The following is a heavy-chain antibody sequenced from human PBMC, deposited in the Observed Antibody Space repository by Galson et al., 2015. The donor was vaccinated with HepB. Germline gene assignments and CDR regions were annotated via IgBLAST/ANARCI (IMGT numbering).Heavy chain of an antibody. Sequence: SVKVSCKASEFTFTSSAVQWVRQARGQRLEWVGWIVVGSGNTNYAQKFQERVTITRDMSTSTDYMELSSLRAEDTAVYYCAALPRPQHSSGWYAPFDYWGQATLVTVSS. CDR2: IVVGSGNT. J-gene: IGHJ4*02. CDR3: AALPRPQHSSGWYAPFDY. V-gene: IGHV1-58*01. CDR1: EFTFTSSA. D-gene: IGHD6-19*01.